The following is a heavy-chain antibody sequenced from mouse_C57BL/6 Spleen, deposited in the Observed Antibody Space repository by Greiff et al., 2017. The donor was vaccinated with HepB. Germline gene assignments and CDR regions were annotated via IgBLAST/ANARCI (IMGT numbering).Heavy chain of an antibody. CDR3: ARRGVTGPFAY. J-gene: IGHJ3*01. D-gene: IGHD2-1*01. V-gene: IGHV1-26*01. CDR1: GYTFTDYY. CDR2: INPNNGGT. Sequence: EVQLQQSGPELVKPGASVKISCKASGYTFTDYYMNWVKQSHGKSLEWIGDINPNNGGTSYNQKFKGKATLTVDKSSSTAYMELRSLTSEDSAVYYCARRGVTGPFAYWGQGTLVTVSA.